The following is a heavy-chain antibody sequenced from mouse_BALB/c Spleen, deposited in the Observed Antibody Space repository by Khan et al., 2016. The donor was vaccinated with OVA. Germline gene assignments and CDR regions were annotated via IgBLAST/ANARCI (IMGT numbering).Heavy chain of an antibody. J-gene: IGHJ3*01. CDR2: IWGDGST. CDR3: ARELRLGGFAY. D-gene: IGHD1-2*01. CDR1: GFSLTDYG. Sequence: QVQLQQSGPGRVAPSQSLSITCTVSGFSLTDYGVNWVRQPPGKGLEWLGMIWGDGSTDYNSALKSRLSISKDNSNSQVFLKMNSLQTDDTTRYYCARELRLGGFAYWGQGTLVTVSA. V-gene: IGHV2-6-7*01.